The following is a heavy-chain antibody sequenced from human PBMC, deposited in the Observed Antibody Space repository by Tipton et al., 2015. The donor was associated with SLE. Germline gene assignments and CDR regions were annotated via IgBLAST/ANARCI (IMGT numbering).Heavy chain of an antibody. CDR1: GFTFDDYT. D-gene: IGHD2-15*01. CDR3: AKAGGTNLYGMDV. V-gene: IGHV3-43*01. Sequence: SLRLSCAASGFTFDDYTMHWVRQAPGKGLEWVSLISWDGGSTYYADSVKGRFTISRDDSKNSLYLQMNSLRTEDTALYCCAKAGGTNLYGMDVWGQGTTVTVSS. CDR2: ISWDGGST. J-gene: IGHJ6*02.